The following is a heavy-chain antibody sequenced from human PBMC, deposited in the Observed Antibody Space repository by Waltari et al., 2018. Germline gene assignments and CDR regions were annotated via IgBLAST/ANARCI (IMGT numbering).Heavy chain of an antibody. V-gene: IGHV1-8*03. J-gene: IGHJ4*02. CDR2: RNPNSGNT. CDR3: ARGPYDFWSGRFYYFDY. D-gene: IGHD3-3*01. CDR1: GYTFTSYD. Sequence: QVQLVQSGAEVKKPGASVKVSCKASGYTFTSYDINWVRQATGQGLEWMGWRNPNSGNTGYAQKFQGRVTITRNTSISTAYMELGSLRSEDTAVYYCARGPYDFWSGRFYYFDYWGQGTLVTVSS.